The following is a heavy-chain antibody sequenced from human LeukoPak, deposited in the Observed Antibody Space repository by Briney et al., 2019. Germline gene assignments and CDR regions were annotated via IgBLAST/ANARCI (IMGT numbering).Heavy chain of an antibody. CDR3: VKDYRSGSYMGHFDS. CDR1: GFTFSSYA. V-gene: IGHV3-23*01. J-gene: IGHJ4*02. Sequence: GGSLRLSCAASGFTFSSYAMSWVRQAPGKGLEWVSAISGSGGSTYYADSVKGRFTISRDNSKNTLYLQMNSLRAEDSAVYHCVKDYRSGSYMGHFDSWGQGTLVTVSS. D-gene: IGHD6-19*01. CDR2: ISGSGGST.